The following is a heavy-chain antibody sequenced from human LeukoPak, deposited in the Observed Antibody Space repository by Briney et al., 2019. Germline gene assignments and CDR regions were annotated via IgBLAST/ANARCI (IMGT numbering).Heavy chain of an antibody. CDR2: ISSSSTFI. CDR1: GFTFSDYN. V-gene: IGHV3-21*04. J-gene: IGHJ4*02. D-gene: IGHD6-6*01. CDR3: AKDREYSSSPGLDH. Sequence: PGGSLRLSCAASGFTFSDYNMNWVRQAPGMGLEWRSSISSSSTFIYYTDSVKGRFTISRDNAKNSLYLQMNSLRAEDTALYYCAKDREYSSSPGLDHWGQGTLVTVSS.